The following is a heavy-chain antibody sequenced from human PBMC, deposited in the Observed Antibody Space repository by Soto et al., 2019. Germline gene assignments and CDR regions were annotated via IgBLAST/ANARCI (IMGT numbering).Heavy chain of an antibody. CDR3: ARGGGYCSGGSCGTNWFDP. CDR1: GGTFSSYA. J-gene: IGHJ5*02. Sequence: QVQLVQSGAEVKKPGSSVKVSCKASGGTFSSYAISWVRQAPGQGLEWMGGIIPIFGTANYAQKFQGRVTITADESTSTAYMELSSLRSEDTAVYYCARGGGYCSGGSCGTNWFDPWGQGTLVTVSS. CDR2: IIPIFGTA. V-gene: IGHV1-69*01. D-gene: IGHD2-15*01.